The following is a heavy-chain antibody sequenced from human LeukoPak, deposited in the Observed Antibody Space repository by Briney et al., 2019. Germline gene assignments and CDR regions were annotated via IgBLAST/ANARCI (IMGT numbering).Heavy chain of an antibody. Sequence: GGSLRLSCAASGFTFSLYAMHWVRQSPGKGLVWVAFISYDGSTKYYADSVKGRFTISRDNSKNTLYLQMNSLRVEDTAVYYCAKAWAYGGNSGGDYWGQGTLVTVSS. J-gene: IGHJ4*02. CDR2: ISYDGSTK. CDR1: GFTFSLYA. D-gene: IGHD4-23*01. CDR3: AKAWAYGGNSGGDY. V-gene: IGHV3-30-3*01.